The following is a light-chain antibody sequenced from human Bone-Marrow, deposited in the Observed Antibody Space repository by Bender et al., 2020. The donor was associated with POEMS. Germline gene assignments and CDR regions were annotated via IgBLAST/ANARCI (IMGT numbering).Light chain of an antibody. CDR2: DDD. V-gene: IGLV3-21*02. Sequence: SYVVIQPPSLSVAPGGTARLSCGGDNIRSENVHWYQQRPGQAPVLVVHDDDDRPSGIPERFSGSNSGDTATLTINNVEAGDEAVYYCQVWNSRTYHPEVFGGGTKLTVL. J-gene: IGLJ2*01. CDR3: QVWNSRTYHPEV. CDR1: NIRSEN.